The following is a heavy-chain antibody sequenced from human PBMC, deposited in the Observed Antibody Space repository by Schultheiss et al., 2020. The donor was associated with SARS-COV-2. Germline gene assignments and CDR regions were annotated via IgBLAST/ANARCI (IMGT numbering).Heavy chain of an antibody. J-gene: IGHJ6*02. V-gene: IGHV4-59*01. CDR3: ARGPFRLYGLDV. Sequence: SETLSLTCSVSGGSISSYSWTWIRQPPEKGLEWIGYISYSGSTNYNPSLKSRVTISVDTSKSQFSLKLNSVTAADTAVYYCARGPFRLYGLDVWGQGTTVTVSS. CDR1: GGSISSYS. CDR2: ISYSGST. D-gene: IGHD2/OR15-2a*01.